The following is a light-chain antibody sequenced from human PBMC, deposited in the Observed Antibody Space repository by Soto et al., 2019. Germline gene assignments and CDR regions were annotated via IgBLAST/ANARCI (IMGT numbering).Light chain of an antibody. CDR3: QQYGGSPRP. V-gene: IGKV3-20*01. J-gene: IGKJ1*01. CDR2: DAY. CDR1: QSVSSSS. Sequence: EIVLTQSPGTLSLSPGERATLSCRASQSVSSSSLAWYQQKRGQAPRLLIHDAYSRATGIPDRFSGSGYGTDFTLTISRLEPDDFAVYYCQQYGGSPRPFGQGTKVQV.